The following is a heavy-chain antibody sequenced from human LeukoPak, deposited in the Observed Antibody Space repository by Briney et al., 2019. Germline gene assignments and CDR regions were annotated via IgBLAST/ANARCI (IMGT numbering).Heavy chain of an antibody. V-gene: IGHV3-33*01. CDR1: GFTFRSYD. D-gene: IGHD3-22*01. CDR3: AREGSSGAFDI. Sequence: GGPLRLSCAASGFTFRSYDMHWVRQAPGKGREWVAVVWYDERNKYYLDSVKGRFTISRGSSKNTLYLQMHSLRVEDTGLYYCAREGSSGAFDIWGQGTMVTVS. CDR2: VWYDERNK. J-gene: IGHJ3*02.